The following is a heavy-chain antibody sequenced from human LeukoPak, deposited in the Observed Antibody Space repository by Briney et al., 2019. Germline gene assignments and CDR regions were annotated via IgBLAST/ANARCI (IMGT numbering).Heavy chain of an antibody. CDR3: ARSQSSSLIDY. J-gene: IGHJ4*02. V-gene: IGHV3-33*01. CDR1: GFSLSAYG. D-gene: IGHD6-13*01. CDR2: IWYDGTSK. Sequence: PGGSLRLSCAASGFSLSAYGVHWVRQAPGKGLEWVAVIWYDGTSKDYADSVRGRFTFSRDNSKNTLYLQMNSLTVGDTAVYCARSQSSSLIDYWGQGTLVTVSS.